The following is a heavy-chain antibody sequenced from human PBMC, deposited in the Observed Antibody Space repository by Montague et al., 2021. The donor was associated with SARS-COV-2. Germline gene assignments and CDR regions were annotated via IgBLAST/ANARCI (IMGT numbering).Heavy chain of an antibody. CDR2: INHNGST. CDR3: ARGPVPAAFDI. CDR1: GGSFSGYH. Sequence: TLSLTCVVYGGSFSGYHWSWIRQPPGKGLEWIGEINHNGSTTYTPSLKSRVTISIDTSKNQFSLKLNSVTAADTAVYYCARGPVPAAFDIWGQGTMVTVSS. D-gene: IGHD2-2*01. J-gene: IGHJ3*02. V-gene: IGHV4-34*01.